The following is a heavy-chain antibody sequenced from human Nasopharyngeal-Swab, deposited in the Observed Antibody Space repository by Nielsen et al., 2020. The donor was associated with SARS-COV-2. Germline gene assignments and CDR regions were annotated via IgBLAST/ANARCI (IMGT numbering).Heavy chain of an antibody. CDR3: ARALGSIAARPRFDP. Sequence: PGKGLERIGYIYYSGSTNYNPSLKSRVTISVDTSKNQFSLKLSSVTAADTAVYYCARALGSIAARPRFDPWGQGTLVTVSS. D-gene: IGHD6-6*01. V-gene: IGHV4-59*13. J-gene: IGHJ5*02. CDR2: IYYSGST.